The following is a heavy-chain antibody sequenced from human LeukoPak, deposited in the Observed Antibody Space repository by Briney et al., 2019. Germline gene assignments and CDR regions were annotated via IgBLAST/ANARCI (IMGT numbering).Heavy chain of an antibody. D-gene: IGHD5-12*01. Sequence: GGSLRLSCAASGFTFSSYSMNWVRQAPGKGLEWVSYISSSSSTIYYADSVKGRFTISRDNAKNSLYLQMNSLRDEDTAVYYCVTDVSGSLGDWGQGTLVTVST. CDR3: VTDVSGSLGD. CDR2: ISSSSSTI. CDR1: GFTFSSYS. V-gene: IGHV3-48*02. J-gene: IGHJ4*02.